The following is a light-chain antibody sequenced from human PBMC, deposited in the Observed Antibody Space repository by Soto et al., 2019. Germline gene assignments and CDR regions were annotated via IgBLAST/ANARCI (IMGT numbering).Light chain of an antibody. CDR3: QQRSNWPPT. J-gene: IGKJ2*01. Sequence: EIVLTQSPGTLSLSPGERATLSCRASQSISSNYLAWYQQKPGQAPRLLIYLASNRAAGIPDRFSGSGSGADFTLTISSLEPEDFAVYYCQQRSNWPPTFGQGTKLEIK. V-gene: IGKV3-11*01. CDR2: LAS. CDR1: QSISSNY.